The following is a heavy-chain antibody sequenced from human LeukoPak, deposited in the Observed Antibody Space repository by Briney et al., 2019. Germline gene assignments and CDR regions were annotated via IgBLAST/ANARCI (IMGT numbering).Heavy chain of an antibody. Sequence: SVKVPCKASGGTFISYAISWVRQAPGQGLEWMGGIIPIFGTANYAQKFQGRVTITADESTSTAYMELSSLRSEDTAVYYCAREEVSGSYYLSYWGQGTLVTVSS. CDR2: IIPIFGTA. D-gene: IGHD1-26*01. V-gene: IGHV1-69*13. J-gene: IGHJ4*02. CDR1: GGTFISYA. CDR3: AREEVSGSYYLSY.